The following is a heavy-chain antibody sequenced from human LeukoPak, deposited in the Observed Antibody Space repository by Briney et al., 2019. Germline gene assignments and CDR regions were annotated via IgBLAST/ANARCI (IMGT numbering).Heavy chain of an antibody. Sequence: PGRSLRLSCAASGFTFDDYAMHWVRQAPGKGLEWVSGISWNSGSIGYADSVKGRFTISRDNAKNSLYLQMNSLRAEDTALYYCAKDAYYDIWSGRYYDYWGQGTLVTVSS. CDR3: AKDAYYDIWSGRYYDY. D-gene: IGHD3-3*01. CDR2: ISWNSGSI. V-gene: IGHV3-9*01. CDR1: GFTFDDYA. J-gene: IGHJ4*02.